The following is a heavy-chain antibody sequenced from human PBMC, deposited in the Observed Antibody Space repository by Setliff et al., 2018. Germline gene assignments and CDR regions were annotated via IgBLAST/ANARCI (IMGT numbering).Heavy chain of an antibody. CDR3: VRYSYGYAWLDP. CDR2: IYHSGST. V-gene: IGHV4-38-2*01. CDR1: GYSISSGYY. J-gene: IGHJ5*02. D-gene: IGHD5-18*01. Sequence: SETLSLTCAVSGYSISSGYYWGWIRQPPGKGLEWIGSIYHSGSTYYNPSLKSRVTISVDTSKNQFSLKLSSVTAADTAVYYCVRYSYGYAWLDPWGQGIPVTVSS.